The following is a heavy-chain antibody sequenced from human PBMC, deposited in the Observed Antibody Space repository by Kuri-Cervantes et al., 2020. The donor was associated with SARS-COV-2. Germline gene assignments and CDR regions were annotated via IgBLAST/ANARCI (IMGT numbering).Heavy chain of an antibody. J-gene: IGHJ5*02. V-gene: IGHV4-59*08. CDR3: ARGAPLRFLEWLFWWFDP. CDR1: GGSISSYY. D-gene: IGHD3-3*01. CDR2: IYYSGST. Sequence: SETLSLTCTVSGGSISSYYWSWIRQPPGKGLEWIGYIYYSGSTNYNPSLKSRVTISVDTSKNQFSLKLSSVTAADTAVYYCARGAPLRFLEWLFWWFDPWGQGTLVTVSS.